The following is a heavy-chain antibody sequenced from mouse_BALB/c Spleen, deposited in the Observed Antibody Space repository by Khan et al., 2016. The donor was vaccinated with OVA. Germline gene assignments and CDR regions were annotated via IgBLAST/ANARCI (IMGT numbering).Heavy chain of an antibody. Sequence: IQLVQSGPELVKPGASVKMSCKASGYTFTNYVLHWVKQKPGQGLEWIGYINPYNGGTKYNEKFKGKATLASDKSSITAYMELSSLPSEDSAVYYCARGNWQSYYFDYWGQGTTLTLSS. CDR1: GYTFTNYV. J-gene: IGHJ2*01. CDR3: ARGNWQSYYFDY. V-gene: IGHV1S136*01. CDR2: INPYNGGT. D-gene: IGHD4-1*01.